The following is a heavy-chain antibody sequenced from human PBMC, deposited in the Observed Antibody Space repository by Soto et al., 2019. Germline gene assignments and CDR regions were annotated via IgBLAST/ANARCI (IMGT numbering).Heavy chain of an antibody. J-gene: IGHJ6*02. D-gene: IGHD3-10*01. CDR1: GIPVSSNY. V-gene: IGHV3-53*04. CDR3: ARDGPYYYASRMDV. Sequence: EVQLVESGGGLVQPGGSLRLSCVASGIPVSSNYMTWVRQAPGKGLEWVSVLHSGGDTYYATSVKGRFTISRHDSTNTVFLQMNSLTAEDTAVYYCARDGPYYYASRMDVWGQGTTVTVSS. CDR2: LHSGGDT.